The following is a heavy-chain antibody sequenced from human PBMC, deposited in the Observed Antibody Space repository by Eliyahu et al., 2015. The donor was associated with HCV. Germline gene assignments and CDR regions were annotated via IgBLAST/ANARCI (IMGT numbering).Heavy chain of an antibody. CDR1: GFTFSSYG. D-gene: IGHD6-19*01. CDR2: ISYDGSNK. CDR3: AKDLKQQWLVEPYYYYHGMDV. Sequence: AASGFTFSSYGIHWVRQAPGKGLEWVAVISYDGSNKYYTDSVKGRFTISRDNSKNTLYLQMNSLRVEDTAVYYCAKDLKQQWLVEPYYYYHGMDVWGQGTTVTVSS. V-gene: IGHV3-30*18. J-gene: IGHJ6*02.